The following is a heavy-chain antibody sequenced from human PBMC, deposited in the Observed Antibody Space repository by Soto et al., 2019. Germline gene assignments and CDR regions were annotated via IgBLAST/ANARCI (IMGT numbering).Heavy chain of an antibody. CDR2: IPSRGRP. J-gene: IGHJ4*02. V-gene: IGHV4-30-4*01. D-gene: IGHD5-12*01. CDR1: GASIAGGSYY. Sequence: QVQLRESGPGLVKPSQTLSLSCSVSGASIAGGSYYWSWIRQPPGKGLEWIGYIPSRGRPFYNPSLTSRVTISADTSNNHLSLQMTSVTAADTAVYYCARDQYSGYDFALWGQGTLVNVSS. CDR3: ARDQYSGYDFAL.